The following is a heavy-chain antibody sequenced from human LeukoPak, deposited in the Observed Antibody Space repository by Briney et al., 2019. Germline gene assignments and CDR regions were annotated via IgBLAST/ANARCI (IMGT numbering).Heavy chain of an antibody. CDR2: IYTSGST. D-gene: IGHD5-18*01. CDR3: ARVTAMVTSYYYYYMDV. V-gene: IGHV4-4*07. CDR1: GGSISSYY. J-gene: IGHJ6*03. Sequence: SETLSLTCTVSGGSISSYYWSWIRQPAGKGLEWIGRIYTSGSTNYNPSLKSRVTISVDTSKNQFSLKLSSVTAADTAVYYRARVTAMVTSYYYYYMDVWGKGTTVTISS.